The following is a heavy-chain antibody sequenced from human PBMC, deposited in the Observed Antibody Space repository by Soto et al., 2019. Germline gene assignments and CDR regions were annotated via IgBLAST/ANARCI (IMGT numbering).Heavy chain of an antibody. J-gene: IGHJ4*02. CDR1: GDTFTFYS. Sequence: QVQLVQSGAEVKKPGSSVTVSCKASGDTFTFYSINWVRQAPGLGLEWMGRINPILSMSNYAQRFQGRVTMTADKSTSTAYMERSSLRSEDTAMYYCASSYGSGYRAFDYWGQGALVTVSS. V-gene: IGHV1-69*02. D-gene: IGHD3-10*01. CDR3: ASSYGSGYRAFDY. CDR2: INPILSMS.